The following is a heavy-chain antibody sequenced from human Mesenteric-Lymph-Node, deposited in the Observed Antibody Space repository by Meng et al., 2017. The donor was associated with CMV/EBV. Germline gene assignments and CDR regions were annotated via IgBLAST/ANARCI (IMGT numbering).Heavy chain of an antibody. CDR1: GYSFTSYW. V-gene: IGHV5-51*01. CDR2: IYTDDSDA. J-gene: IGHJ4*02. Sequence: GESLKISCKGSGYSFTSYWIGWVRQTPGKGLEWMGVIYTDDSDARYTPSLQGQVTISADKSISTAYLQWSSLKAADTAMYYCARTMGAAATGAFDYWGPGTLVTVSS. D-gene: IGHD4/OR15-4a*01. CDR3: ARTMGAAATGAFDY.